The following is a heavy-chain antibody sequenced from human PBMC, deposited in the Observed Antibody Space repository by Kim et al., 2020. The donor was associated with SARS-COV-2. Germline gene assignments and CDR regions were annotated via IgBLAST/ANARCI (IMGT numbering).Heavy chain of an antibody. CDR2: ISGSGGST. D-gene: IGHD6-13*01. V-gene: IGHV3-23*01. CDR1: GFTFSSYA. Sequence: GGSLRLSCAASGFTFSSYAMSWVRQAPGKGLEWVSAISGSGGSTYYTDSVKGRFTISRDNSKNTLYLQMNSLRAEDTAVYYCAKGQQLVRWFDPWGQGTLVTVSS. J-gene: IGHJ5*02. CDR3: AKGQQLVRWFDP.